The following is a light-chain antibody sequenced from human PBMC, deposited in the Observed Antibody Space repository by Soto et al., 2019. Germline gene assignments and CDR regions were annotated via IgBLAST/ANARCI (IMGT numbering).Light chain of an antibody. CDR2: EVN. J-gene: IGLJ3*02. CDR1: SSDVGGYEF. V-gene: IGLV2-14*01. CDR3: CSYTTIGTWV. Sequence: QSALTQPASVSGSRGQSITISCTGTSSDVGGYEFVSWYQQSPGKAPKLLIYEVNNRPSGVSNRFSGSKSGNTASLTISGLQAEDEADYYCCSYTTIGTWVFGGGTKLTVL.